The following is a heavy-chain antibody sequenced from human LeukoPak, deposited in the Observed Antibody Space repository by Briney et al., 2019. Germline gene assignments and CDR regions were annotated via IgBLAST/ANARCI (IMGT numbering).Heavy chain of an antibody. CDR1: GFTFSSYG. CDR2: IWYDGSNK. J-gene: IGHJ4*02. CDR3: AKSGYYGSGSFFDY. D-gene: IGHD3-10*01. V-gene: IGHV3-33*06. Sequence: GGSLRLSCAASGFTFSSYGMHWVRQAPGKGREWVAVIWYDGSNKYYADSVKGRFTISRDNSKNTLYLQMHSLRAVDTAVYYCAKSGYYGSGSFFDYWGQGTLVTVSS.